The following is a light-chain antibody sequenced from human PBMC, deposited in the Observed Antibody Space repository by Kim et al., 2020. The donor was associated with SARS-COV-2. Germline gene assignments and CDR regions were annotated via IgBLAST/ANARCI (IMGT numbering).Light chain of an antibody. J-gene: IGLJ3*02. Sequence: QAGLTQPSSVSKGLRQTATLTCTGNSNNVGNQGAAWLQQHQGHPPKLLSYRNNNRPSGISERLSASRSGNTASLTITGLQPEDEADYYCSAWDSSLNVWVFGGGTQLTVL. V-gene: IGLV10-54*01. CDR1: SNNVGNQG. CDR2: RNN. CDR3: SAWDSSLNVWV.